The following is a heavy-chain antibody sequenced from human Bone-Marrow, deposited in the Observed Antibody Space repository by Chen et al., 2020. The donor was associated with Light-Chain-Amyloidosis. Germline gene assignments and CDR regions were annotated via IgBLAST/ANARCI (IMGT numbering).Heavy chain of an antibody. CDR3: AKDYYYVSGGRVDY. D-gene: IGHD3-22*01. CDR2: TVGSVVGT. V-gene: IGHV3-23*04. Sequence: EMQLVESGGDLVQPGGSLRLSCAASGFTFSSYVMNWVRQAPGKGLAWVAGTVGSVVGTYYADSVKGRFTISTDNSKNTVYVQMNSLRAEDTAAYYCAKDYYYVSGGRVDYWGQGTLVTVSS. CDR1: GFTFSSYV. J-gene: IGHJ4*02.